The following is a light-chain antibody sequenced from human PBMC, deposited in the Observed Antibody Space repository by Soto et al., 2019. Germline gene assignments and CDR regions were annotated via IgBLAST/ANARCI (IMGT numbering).Light chain of an antibody. J-gene: IGKJ2*01. CDR3: HQYYSTPYT. V-gene: IGKV4-1*01. CDR1: QSVLYSSNNKNY. Sequence: DIVMTQSPDSLAVSLGERATINCKSSQSVLYSSNNKNYLAWYQQKPGQPPQLLIYWASTRESGVPDRFSGSGSWTEFARTISSLQAEDVAVYYCHQYYSTPYTFGQGTKLEIK. CDR2: WAS.